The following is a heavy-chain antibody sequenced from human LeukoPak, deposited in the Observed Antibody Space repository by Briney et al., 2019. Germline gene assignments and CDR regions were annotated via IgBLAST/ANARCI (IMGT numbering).Heavy chain of an antibody. CDR2: ISSSSSYI. CDR3: ARGRGPDY. J-gene: IGHJ4*02. Sequence: GGSLRLSCAASGFTFSSHAMTWVRQAPGKGLEWVSSISSSSSYIHYADSVKGRFTISRDNAKNSLYLQMNSLRAEDTAVYYCARGRGPDYWGQGTLVTVSS. CDR1: GFTFSSHA. V-gene: IGHV3-21*01. D-gene: IGHD3/OR15-3a*01.